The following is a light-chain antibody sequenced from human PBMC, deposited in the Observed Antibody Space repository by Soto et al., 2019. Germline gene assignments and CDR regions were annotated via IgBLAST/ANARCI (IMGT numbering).Light chain of an antibody. Sequence: QSALTQPASVSGPPGQSITISCTGTSNDVGGYNYVSWYQQYPDKAPTLIIYDVSNRPSGVSTRFSGSKSGNRASLTISGLQAEDEADYYCSSYTTTTTSCVFGTGTKVTVL. CDR2: DVS. J-gene: IGLJ1*01. V-gene: IGLV2-14*01. CDR3: SSYTTTTTSCV. CDR1: SNDVGGYNY.